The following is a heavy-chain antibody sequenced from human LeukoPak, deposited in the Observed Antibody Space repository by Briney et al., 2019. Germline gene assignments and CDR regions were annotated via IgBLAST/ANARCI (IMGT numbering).Heavy chain of an antibody. CDR1: GFTFTSYW. V-gene: IGHV3-74*01. Sequence: GGSLRLSCAASGFTFTSYWMHWVRQAPGKGLVWVSRINSDGSTTNYADSVKVRFTISRDNAKNTLYLQMNSLRGEDTAVYYCAKAWGAPHDFWSQGTLVTVSS. CDR2: INSDGSTT. D-gene: IGHD3-3*01. CDR3: AKAWGAPHDF. J-gene: IGHJ4*02.